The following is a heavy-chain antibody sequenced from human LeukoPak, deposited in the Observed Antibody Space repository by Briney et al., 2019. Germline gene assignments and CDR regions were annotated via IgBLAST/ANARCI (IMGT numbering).Heavy chain of an antibody. CDR3: ARSPANRGAARASGRLVNWFDP. J-gene: IGHJ5*02. V-gene: IGHV1-8*02. Sequence: ASVKVSCKASGYTFTSYDINWVRQATGQGLEWMGWMNPNSGNTGYAQRFQGRVTMTRNTSISTAYMELSSLRSEDTAVYYCARSPANRGAARASGRLVNWFDPWGQGTLVTVSS. CDR2: MNPNSGNT. CDR1: GYTFTSYD. D-gene: IGHD6-13*01.